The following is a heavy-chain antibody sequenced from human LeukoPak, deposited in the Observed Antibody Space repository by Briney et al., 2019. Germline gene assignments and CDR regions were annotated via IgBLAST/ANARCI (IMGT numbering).Heavy chain of an antibody. CDR2: LSSSRSYI. CDR3: ARDFQQWLVGFDY. J-gene: IGHJ4*02. Sequence: GGSLRLSCAASGFSFSDYSMIWVRQAPGKGLEWVSSLSSSRSYIYYADSVKGRFTISRDNAKNSLYLEMNSLRAEDTAVYYCARDFQQWLVGFDYWGQGTLVTVSS. D-gene: IGHD6-19*01. V-gene: IGHV3-21*01. CDR1: GFSFSDYS.